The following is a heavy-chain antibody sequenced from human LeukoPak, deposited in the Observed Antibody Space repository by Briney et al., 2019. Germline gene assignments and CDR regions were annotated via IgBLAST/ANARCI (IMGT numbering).Heavy chain of an antibody. D-gene: IGHD3-3*01. Sequence: ASVKVSCKASGYTFTGYYMHWVRQAPGQGLEWMGWINPNSGGTNYAQKFQGRVTMTRDTSISTAYMELSRLRSDDTAVNYCARDWANTIFGVILYFDYWGQGTLVTVSS. CDR1: GYTFTGYY. V-gene: IGHV1-2*02. CDR3: ARDWANTIFGVILYFDY. J-gene: IGHJ4*02. CDR2: INPNSGGT.